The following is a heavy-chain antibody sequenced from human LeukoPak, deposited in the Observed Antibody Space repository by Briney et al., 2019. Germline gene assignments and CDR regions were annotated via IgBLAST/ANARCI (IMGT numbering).Heavy chain of an antibody. CDR3: ARGGLRVMVYRLYYMDV. D-gene: IGHD2-8*01. Sequence: ASVKVSCKASGYSFTGYYMHWVRQAPGQGLEWMGWINPNSGDTKYAQKFQGRVTMTRDTSISTAYMELTRLRSDDTAVYYCARGGLRVMVYRLYYMDVWGKGTTVTVFS. J-gene: IGHJ6*03. CDR2: INPNSGDT. V-gene: IGHV1-2*02. CDR1: GYSFTGYY.